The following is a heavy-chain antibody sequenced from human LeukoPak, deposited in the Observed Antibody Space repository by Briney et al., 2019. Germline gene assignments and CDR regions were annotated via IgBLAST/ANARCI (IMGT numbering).Heavy chain of an antibody. CDR3: AREVYYDSSGYYYGDAFDI. J-gene: IGHJ3*02. Sequence: SETLSLTCTVSGGSISSGSYYWSWIRQPAGKGLEWIGRIYTSGSTNYNPSLKSRVTISVDTSKNQFSLKLSSVTAADTAVYYCAREVYYDSSGYYYGDAFDIWGQGTMVTVSS. CDR1: GGSISSGSYY. V-gene: IGHV4-61*02. CDR2: IYTSGST. D-gene: IGHD3-22*01.